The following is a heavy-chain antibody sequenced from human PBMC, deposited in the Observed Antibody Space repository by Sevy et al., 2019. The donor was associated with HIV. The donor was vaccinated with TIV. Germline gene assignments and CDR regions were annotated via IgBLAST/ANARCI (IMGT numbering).Heavy chain of an antibody. J-gene: IGHJ1*01. CDR3: AKDGLHSGDFHYFKD. CDR2: MTGSGSIT. D-gene: IGHD2-21*02. CDR1: GFTFSSYA. Sequence: GGSLRLSCAASGFTFSSYAMTWVRQAPGKGLDWVSSMTGSGSITYYGDSVKGRFTISRDNSKNTLYLQMNNLRVEDTPLYYYAKDGLHSGDFHYFKDGGRGTPVTVSS. V-gene: IGHV3-23*01.